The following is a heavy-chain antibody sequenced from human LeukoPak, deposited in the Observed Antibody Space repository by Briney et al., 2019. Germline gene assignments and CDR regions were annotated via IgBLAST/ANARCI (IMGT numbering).Heavy chain of an antibody. CDR3: ARCKTWFGNLA. CDR1: GLSISDQY. CDR2: IQSGGYI. V-gene: IGHV3-53*01. Sequence: GGSLRLSCAASGLSISDQYMSWVRQAPGKGLEWVSIIQSGGYIYYGDSVKGRITVSRGNPKNTVYLQMNSLRAEDTAVYYCARCKTWFGNLAWGQGTLVTVSS. J-gene: IGHJ5*02. D-gene: IGHD3-10*01.